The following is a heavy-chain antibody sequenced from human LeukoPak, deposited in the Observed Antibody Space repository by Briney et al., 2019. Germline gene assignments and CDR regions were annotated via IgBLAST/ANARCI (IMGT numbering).Heavy chain of an antibody. Sequence: GGSLRLSCAASGFTFSSYAMSWVRQAPGKGLEWVSAISGSGGSTYYADSVKGRFTISRDSAKNSLYLQMNSLRAEDTAVYYCARGVPYDSWSGPHYSDYWGQGTLVTVSS. D-gene: IGHD3-3*01. CDR2: ISGSGGST. CDR3: ARGVPYDSWSGPHYSDY. CDR1: GFTFSSYA. V-gene: IGHV3-23*01. J-gene: IGHJ4*02.